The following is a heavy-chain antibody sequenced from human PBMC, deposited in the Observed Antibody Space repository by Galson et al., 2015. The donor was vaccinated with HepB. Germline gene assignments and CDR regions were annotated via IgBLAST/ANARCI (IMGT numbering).Heavy chain of an antibody. J-gene: IGHJ6*02. Sequence: SLTCTVSGGSISSGDYYWSWIRQPPGKGLEWIGYIYYSGSTYYNPSLKSRVTISVDTSKNQFSLKLSSVTAADTAVYYCARAGQGEDYYYGMDVWGQGTTVTVSS. CDR1: GGSISSGDYY. CDR2: IYYSGST. V-gene: IGHV4-30-4*01. CDR3: ARAGQGEDYYYGMDV. D-gene: IGHD1-14*01.